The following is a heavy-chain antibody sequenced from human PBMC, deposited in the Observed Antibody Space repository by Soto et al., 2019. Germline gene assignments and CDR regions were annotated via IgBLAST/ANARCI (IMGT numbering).Heavy chain of an antibody. CDR3: ASAAVTGTAGLDF. CDR1: GYIFSGFY. Sequence: VASVKVSCKASGYIFSGFYMHWVRQAPGQGLEWMGWINPNSGGTKSAEKFQGRVTMTRDTSISTAYMELSRLTSDDMAVYYCASAAVTGTAGLDFWGQGTQVTVS. CDR2: INPNSGGT. D-gene: IGHD6-19*01. J-gene: IGHJ4*02. V-gene: IGHV1-2*02.